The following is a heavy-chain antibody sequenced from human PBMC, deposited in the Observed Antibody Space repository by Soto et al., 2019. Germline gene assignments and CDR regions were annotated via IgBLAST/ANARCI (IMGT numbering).Heavy chain of an antibody. CDR2: INAGNGNT. CDR1: GYTFTSYA. Sequence: GASVKVSCKASGYTFTSYAMHWVRQAPGQRLEWIGWINAGNGNTKYSQKFQGRVTITRDTSASTAYMELSSLRSEDTAVYYCAKDHRKTPGYYDFWGGYPGNDAFDMWGQGTMVTVSS. CDR3: AKDHRKTPGYYDFWGGYPGNDAFDM. V-gene: IGHV1-3*01. J-gene: IGHJ3*02. D-gene: IGHD3-3*01.